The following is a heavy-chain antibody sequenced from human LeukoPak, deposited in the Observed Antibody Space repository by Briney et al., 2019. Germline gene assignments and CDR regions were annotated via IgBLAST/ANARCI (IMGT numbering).Heavy chain of an antibody. CDR1: GVTFSNYV. CDR2: ISGSGGST. CDR3: TKDKTLGINAIFDY. D-gene: IGHD7-27*01. V-gene: IGHV3-23*01. J-gene: IGHJ4*02. Sequence: PGGSLRLSCAASGVTFSNYVLSWVRQAPGKGLEWVSGISGSGGSTYYADSVKGRFTISRDNSKNTLYLQMNSLRAEDTAVYYCTKDKTLGINAIFDYWGQGTLVSVSS.